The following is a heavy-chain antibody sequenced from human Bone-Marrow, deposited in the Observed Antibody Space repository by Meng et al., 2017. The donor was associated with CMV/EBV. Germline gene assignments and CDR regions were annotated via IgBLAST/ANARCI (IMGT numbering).Heavy chain of an antibody. D-gene: IGHD3-10*01. V-gene: IGHV4-61*02. Sequence: QGRPQASGPGLVKPSQTLSLPCTVSGGSMSSGSYYWSWIRQPAGKGLEWIGRIYTSGSTNYNPSLKSRVTISVDTSKNQFSLKLSSVTAADTAVYYCARDGPLWFGELLGGFDPWGQGTLVTVSS. J-gene: IGHJ5*02. CDR2: IYTSGST. CDR1: GGSMSSGSYY. CDR3: ARDGPLWFGELLGGFDP.